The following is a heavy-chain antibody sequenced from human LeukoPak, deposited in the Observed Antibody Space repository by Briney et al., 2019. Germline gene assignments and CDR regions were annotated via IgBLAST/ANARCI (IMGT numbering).Heavy chain of an antibody. V-gene: IGHV4-31*03. D-gene: IGHD2-2*01. Sequence: SETLSLTCTVSGGSISSGGYYWSWIRQHPGKGLEWIGYIYYSGSTYYNPSLKSRVTISVDTSKNQFSLKLSSVTAADTAVHYCARTSSTSHEVDYWGQGTLVTVSS. CDR1: GGSISSGGYY. CDR3: ARTSSTSHEVDY. CDR2: IYYSGST. J-gene: IGHJ4*02.